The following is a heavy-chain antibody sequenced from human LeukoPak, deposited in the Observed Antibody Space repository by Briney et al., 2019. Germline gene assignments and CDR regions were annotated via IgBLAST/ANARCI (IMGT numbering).Heavy chain of an antibody. J-gene: IGHJ4*02. D-gene: IGHD3-22*01. CDR2: IKQDGSEK. V-gene: IGHV3-7*01. CDR1: GLTFSSYW. CDR3: ARGGGYYYFDY. Sequence: GALRLSCAASGLTFSSYWMSWVRQAPGKGLEWVANIKQDGSEKYYVDSVKGRFTISRDNAKNSLYLQMNSLRAEDTAVYYCARGGGYYYFDYWGQGTLVTVSS.